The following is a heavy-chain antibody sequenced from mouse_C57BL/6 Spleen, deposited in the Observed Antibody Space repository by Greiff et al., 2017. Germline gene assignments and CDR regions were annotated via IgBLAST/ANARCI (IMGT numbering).Heavy chain of an antibody. Sequence: VKLQQPGAELVKPGASVKLSCKASGYTFTSYWMQWVKQRPGQGLEWIGEIDPSDSYTNYNQKFKGKATLTVDTSSSTAYMQLSSLTSEDSAVYYCARGMVTTTFDYWGQGTTLTVSS. J-gene: IGHJ2*01. CDR3: ARGMVTTTFDY. CDR1: GYTFTSYW. V-gene: IGHV1-50*01. CDR2: IDPSDSYT. D-gene: IGHD2-2*01.